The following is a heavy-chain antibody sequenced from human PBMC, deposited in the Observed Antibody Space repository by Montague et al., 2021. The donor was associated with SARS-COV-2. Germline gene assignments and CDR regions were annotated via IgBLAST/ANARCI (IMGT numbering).Heavy chain of an antibody. D-gene: IGHD2-8*01. CDR1: GFTFNNRG. CDR2: ISYEGSKK. V-gene: IGHV3-30*19. Sequence: SLRLSCATSGFTFNNRGMHWVRQAPGKGLEWVALISYEGSKKFYADSVKGRFTISRDSSKDTVYLQMSSLRAEDTAVYYCAKSSIVFMLYVVRDHFDHWGQGTQVTVSS. J-gene: IGHJ4*02. CDR3: AKSSIVFMLYVVRDHFDH.